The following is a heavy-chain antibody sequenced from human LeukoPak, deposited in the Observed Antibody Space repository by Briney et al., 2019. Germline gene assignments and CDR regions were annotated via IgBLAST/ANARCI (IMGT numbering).Heavy chain of an antibody. CDR2: ISAYNGNT. CDR3: ARSKGYCSSTSCYRPRYFDL. J-gene: IGHJ2*01. CDR1: GYTFTSYG. V-gene: IGHV1-18*01. Sequence: ASVKVSCKASGYTFTSYGISWVRQAPGQGLEWMGWISAYNGNTNYAQKLQGRVTMTTDTSTSTAYMELRSLRSDDTAVYYCARSKGYCSSTSCYRPRYFDLWGRGTLVTVSS. D-gene: IGHD2-2*01.